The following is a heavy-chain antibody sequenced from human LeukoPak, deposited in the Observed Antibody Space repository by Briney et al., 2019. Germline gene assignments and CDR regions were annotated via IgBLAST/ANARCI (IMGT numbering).Heavy chain of an antibody. D-gene: IGHD3-16*01. Sequence: ASVKVSCKASVGTSSSYAISWVRQAPGQGLEWMGGIIPIFGTANYAQKFQGRVTITADKSTSTAYMELSSLRSEDTAVYYCARPQRHGGYPYWGQGTLVTVSS. J-gene: IGHJ4*02. CDR1: VGTSSSYA. CDR2: IIPIFGTA. CDR3: ARPQRHGGYPY. V-gene: IGHV1-69*06.